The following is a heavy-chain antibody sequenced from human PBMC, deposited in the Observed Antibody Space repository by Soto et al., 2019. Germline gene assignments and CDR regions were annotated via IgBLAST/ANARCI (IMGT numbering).Heavy chain of an antibody. CDR1: GFTFSSYA. D-gene: IGHD3-3*01. CDR3: AKDITAENGARVTIFGVVIIVDY. J-gene: IGHJ4*02. Sequence: GGSLRLSCAASGFTFSSYAMSWVRQAPGKGLEWVSAISGSGGSTYYADSVKGRFTISRDNSKNTLYLQMNSLRTEDTAVYYCAKDITAENGARVTIFGVVIIVDYWGQGTLVTVSS. CDR2: ISGSGGST. V-gene: IGHV3-23*01.